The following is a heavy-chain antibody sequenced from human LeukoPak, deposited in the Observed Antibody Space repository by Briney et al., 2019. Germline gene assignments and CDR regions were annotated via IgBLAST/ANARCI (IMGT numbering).Heavy chain of an antibody. Sequence: ASVKVSCKASGYSFTNYGINWVRQAPGQGLEWMGWVSASNGNTNHAQKFQGRLTMTTDTSTSTAYMELRSLRSDDTAVYYCARNDILTGYYEYWGQGTLVTVSS. CDR2: VSASNGNT. CDR3: ARNDILTGYYEY. J-gene: IGHJ4*02. V-gene: IGHV1-18*01. CDR1: GYSFTNYG. D-gene: IGHD3-9*01.